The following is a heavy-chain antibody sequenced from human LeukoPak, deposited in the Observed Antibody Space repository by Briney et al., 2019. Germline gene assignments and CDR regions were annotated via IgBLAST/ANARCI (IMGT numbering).Heavy chain of an antibody. CDR1: GGSFRDYY. V-gene: IGHV4-34*01. CDR2: INHSGST. Sequence: SETLSLTCAVYGGSFRDYYWSWIRQPPGKGLEWIGEINHSGSTNYNPSLKSRVTISVDTSKNQFSLKLSSVTAADTAVYYCARGPVTGITGTTGDYWGQGTLVTVSS. D-gene: IGHD1-7*01. J-gene: IGHJ4*02. CDR3: ARGPVTGITGTTGDY.